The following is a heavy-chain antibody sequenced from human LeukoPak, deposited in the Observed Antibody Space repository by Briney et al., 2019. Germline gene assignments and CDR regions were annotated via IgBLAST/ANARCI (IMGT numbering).Heavy chain of an antibody. Sequence: GESLQISCKGAGYSFTSYWIGWVRQLPGKGVEWLGIIYPGDSDTRYSPSFQGQVTISADKSISTAYLQWRSLKASDTAMYYCARHALLLRRSSTSCYPDYWGQGTLVTVSS. CDR2: IYPGDSDT. J-gene: IGHJ4*02. CDR3: ARHALLLRRSSTSCYPDY. CDR1: GYSFTSYW. V-gene: IGHV5-51*01. D-gene: IGHD2-2*01.